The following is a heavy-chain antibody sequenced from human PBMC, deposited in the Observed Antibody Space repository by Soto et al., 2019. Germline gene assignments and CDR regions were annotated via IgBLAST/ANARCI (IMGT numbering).Heavy chain of an antibody. V-gene: IGHV1-69*13. Sequence: ASVKVSCKASGGTFSSYAISWVRQAPGQGLEWMGGIIPIFGTANYEQKFQGRVTITADESTSTAYMELSSLRSEDTAVYYCAKSSNYFRSDFDYWGQGTLVTVSS. CDR2: IIPIFGTA. CDR1: GGTFSSYA. D-gene: IGHD4-4*01. CDR3: AKSSNYFRSDFDY. J-gene: IGHJ4*02.